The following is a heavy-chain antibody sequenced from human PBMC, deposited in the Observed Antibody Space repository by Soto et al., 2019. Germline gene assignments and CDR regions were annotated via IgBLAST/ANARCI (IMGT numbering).Heavy chain of an antibody. Sequence: PGGSLRLSCAASGCTFSSYAMSWVRQAPGKGLEWVSAISGSGGSTYYADSVKGRFTISRDNSKNTLYLQMNSLRAEDTAVYYCAKVGVVVPAAMAKYYYYYMDVRGKGTTVTVSS. V-gene: IGHV3-23*01. CDR1: GCTFSSYA. J-gene: IGHJ6*03. CDR3: AKVGVVVPAAMAKYYYYYMDV. D-gene: IGHD2-2*01. CDR2: ISGSGGST.